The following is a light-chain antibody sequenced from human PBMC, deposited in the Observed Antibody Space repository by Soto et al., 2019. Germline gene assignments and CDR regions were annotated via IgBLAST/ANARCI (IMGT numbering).Light chain of an antibody. CDR3: QQYNNSPRT. CDR1: QSVSSN. CDR2: GAS. V-gene: IGKV3-15*01. J-gene: IGKJ1*01. Sequence: IVMTQSPATLSVSPGERATLSCRASQSVSSNLAWYQQKPGQAPRLLIYGASTRATGIPARFSGSGSGTEFTLTISSLQSEEFAVYYWQQYNNSPRTFGQGTKVAIK.